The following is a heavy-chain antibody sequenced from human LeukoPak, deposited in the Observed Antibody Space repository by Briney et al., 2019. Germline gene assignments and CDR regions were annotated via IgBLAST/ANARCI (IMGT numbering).Heavy chain of an antibody. Sequence: PGGALRLSCAPSGFTFRNYWMHWVRQAPGKGLEWVSRINSDGRSISYADSVKGRFTISRDNAKNTLYLQMNSLRAEDTAVYYCARVLYSYGYDWWGQGTLVTVSS. CDR1: GFTFRNYW. V-gene: IGHV3-74*01. CDR3: ARVLYSYGYDW. D-gene: IGHD5-18*01. J-gene: IGHJ4*02. CDR2: INSDGRSI.